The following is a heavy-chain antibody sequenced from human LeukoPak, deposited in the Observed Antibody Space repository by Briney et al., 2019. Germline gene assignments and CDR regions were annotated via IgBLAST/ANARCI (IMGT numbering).Heavy chain of an antibody. J-gene: IGHJ4*02. D-gene: IGHD6-19*01. Sequence: PGGSLRLSCAASGFSFSTFDIHWVRQAPGKGLEWVAVIWFDGSNKYYSDSVKGRFTISRDNSKNTVYLQMNSLRVEDTAVYYCARDRRSSGWSVDYWGQGTLVTVSS. CDR2: IWFDGSNK. CDR3: ARDRRSSGWSVDY. CDR1: GFSFSTFD. V-gene: IGHV3-33*01.